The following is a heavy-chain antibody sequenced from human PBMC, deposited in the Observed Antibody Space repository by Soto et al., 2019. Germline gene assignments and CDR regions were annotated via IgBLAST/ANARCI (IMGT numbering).Heavy chain of an antibody. CDR1: GYTFTSYY. Sequence: ASVMVSCKASGYTFTSYYMHWVRLAPGQGLEWMGIINPSGGSTSYAQKFQGRVTMTRDTSTSTVYMELSSLRSEDTAVYYYARDGGYYYDSSGQLDAFDIWGQGTMVTVSS. CDR3: ARDGGYYYDSSGQLDAFDI. D-gene: IGHD3-22*01. V-gene: IGHV1-46*01. J-gene: IGHJ3*02. CDR2: INPSGGST.